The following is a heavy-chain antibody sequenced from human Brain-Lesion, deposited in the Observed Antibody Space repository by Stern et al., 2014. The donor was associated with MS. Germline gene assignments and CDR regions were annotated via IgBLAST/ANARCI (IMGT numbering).Heavy chain of an antibody. D-gene: IGHD2-8*01. Sequence: VQLVESGPGLVKPSQTLSLPCTVSGGSISSGGYYWSWIRPHPGKGLEWIGYIHYSGSTYYNSALKSRVTISRDTSKNQFSLNLNSVTAADTAVYYCARVGVYVQTGWFDPWGQGALVTVSS. CDR1: GGSISSGGYY. J-gene: IGHJ5*02. CDR3: ARVGVYVQTGWFDP. CDR2: IHYSGST. V-gene: IGHV4-31*03.